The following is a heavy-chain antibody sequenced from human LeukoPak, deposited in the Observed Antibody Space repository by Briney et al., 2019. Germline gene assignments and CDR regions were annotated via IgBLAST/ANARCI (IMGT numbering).Heavy chain of an antibody. CDR1: GFTFSSYE. Sequence: PGGSLRPSCAASGFTFSSYEMNWVRQAPGKGLEWVSYITRSGDTIYYADSVKGRFTISRDNAKNSLYLQMNSLRAEDTAVYYCARDQPSSWYYFDYWGQGTLVTVSS. CDR2: ITRSGDTI. V-gene: IGHV3-48*03. J-gene: IGHJ4*02. CDR3: ARDQPSSWYYFDY. D-gene: IGHD6-13*01.